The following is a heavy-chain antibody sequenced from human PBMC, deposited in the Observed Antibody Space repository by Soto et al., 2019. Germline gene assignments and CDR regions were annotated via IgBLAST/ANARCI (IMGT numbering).Heavy chain of an antibody. J-gene: IGHJ3*01. CDR3: ARRSVSHSNAFDF. D-gene: IGHD2-15*01. Sequence: QVQLVQSGAEVKKPGSSVKVSCKASGGTFRNLAINWVRQAPGQGLEWMGGFIPIIGGGINAQKFQGRVTISSDRSPNPAYMEPDNLKTEDTAMYFCARRSVSHSNAFDFWGQGTMVTVSS. V-gene: IGHV1-69*01. CDR2: FIPIIGGG. CDR1: GGTFRNLA.